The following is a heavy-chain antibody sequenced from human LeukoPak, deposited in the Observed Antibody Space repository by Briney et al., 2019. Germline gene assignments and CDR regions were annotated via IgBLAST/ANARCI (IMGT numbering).Heavy chain of an antibody. Sequence: GESLKISCKGSGCSFTSYWLGWVRQMPGKGLEWMGIIYPGDSDTRYSPSFQGQVTISADKSISTAYLQWSSLKASDTAMYYCARSADYGDYENNWFDPWGQGTLVTVSS. D-gene: IGHD4-17*01. J-gene: IGHJ5*02. CDR2: IYPGDSDT. CDR1: GCSFTSYW. V-gene: IGHV5-51*01. CDR3: ARSADYGDYENNWFDP.